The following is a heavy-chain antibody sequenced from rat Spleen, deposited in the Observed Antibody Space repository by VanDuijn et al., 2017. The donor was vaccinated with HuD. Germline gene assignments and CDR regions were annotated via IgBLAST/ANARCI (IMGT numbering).Heavy chain of an antibody. CDR2: ITNIAGGT. CDR1: GFTFSSFP. D-gene: IGHD1-10*01. J-gene: IGHJ2*01. CDR3: ARRKNNYYYFDY. V-gene: IGHV5-46*01. Sequence: EVQLVESGGGLVQPGRSVKLSCAASGFTFSSFPMAWVRQAPTRGLEWIASITNIAGGTYYADSVKGRFTISRDNAKSSLYLQMDSLRSEDTATYYCARRKNNYYYFDYWGQGVMVTVSS.